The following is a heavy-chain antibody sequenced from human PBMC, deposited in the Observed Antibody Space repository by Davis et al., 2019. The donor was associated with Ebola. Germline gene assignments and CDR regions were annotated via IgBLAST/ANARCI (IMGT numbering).Heavy chain of an antibody. J-gene: IGHJ6*02. CDR3: ARHHQSGYSYGYLAGYYYGMDV. CDR2: IHYSGST. Sequence: SETLSLTCTVSGGSISSYYWSWIRQPPGKGLEWIGYIHYSGSTNYNPSLKSRVTISVDTSKNQFSLKLSSVTAADTAVYYCARHHQSGYSYGYLAGYYYGMDVWGQGTTVTVSS. V-gene: IGHV4-59*08. D-gene: IGHD5-18*01. CDR1: GGSISSYY.